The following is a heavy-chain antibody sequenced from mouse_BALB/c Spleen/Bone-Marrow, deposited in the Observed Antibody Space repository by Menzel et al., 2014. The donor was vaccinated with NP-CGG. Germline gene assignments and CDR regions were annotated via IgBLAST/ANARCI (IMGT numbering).Heavy chain of an antibody. CDR1: GYSFTGYF. D-gene: IGHD1-1*01. Sequence: VQLQQPGPELVKPGASVKISCKASGYSFTGYFMNWVVQSHGKSLEWIGRINPYNGDTFYNQKFKGKATLTVDKSSSTAHMELRSLASEDSAVYYCARSGYYGSSYFDYWGQGTTLTVFS. CDR3: ARSGYYGSSYFDY. CDR2: INPYNGDT. J-gene: IGHJ2*01. V-gene: IGHV1-20*02.